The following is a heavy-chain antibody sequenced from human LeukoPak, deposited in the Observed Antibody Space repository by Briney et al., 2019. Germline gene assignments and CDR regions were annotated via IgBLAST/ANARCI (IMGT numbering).Heavy chain of an antibody. CDR3: ARGILVTVYAAFDY. CDR1: GGSFSGYY. CDR2: IIHSGST. Sequence: SETLSLTCVVYGGSFSGYYWTWIRQSPGMGLEWIGEIIHSGSTNYNPSLTSRVTISVDTSKDQFSLKLSSVTAADTAVYYCARGILVTVYAAFDYWGQGTLVTVSS. V-gene: IGHV4-34*01. D-gene: IGHD2-8*01. J-gene: IGHJ4*02.